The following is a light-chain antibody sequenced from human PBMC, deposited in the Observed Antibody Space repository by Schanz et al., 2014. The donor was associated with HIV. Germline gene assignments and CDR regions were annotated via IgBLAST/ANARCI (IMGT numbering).Light chain of an antibody. V-gene: IGLV2-14*02. J-gene: IGLJ3*02. CDR1: SSDVGSYNL. Sequence: QSALTQPASVSGSPGQSITISCTGTSSDVGSYNLVSWYQQHPGKAPKLMIYEGSKRPSGVSNRFSGSKSGNTASLTISGLQAEDEADYYCSSFAGSNIPWVFGGGTKLTVL. CDR2: EGS. CDR3: SSFAGSNIPWV.